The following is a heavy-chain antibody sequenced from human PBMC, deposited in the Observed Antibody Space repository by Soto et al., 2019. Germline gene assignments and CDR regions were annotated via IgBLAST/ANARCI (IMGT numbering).Heavy chain of an antibody. CDR1: GFTFSSYA. V-gene: IGHV3-30-3*01. CDR2: ISYDGSNK. CDR3: ARGRDYYDSSGYPPYYFDD. D-gene: IGHD3-22*01. J-gene: IGHJ4*02. Sequence: QVQLVESGGGVVQPGRSLRLSCAASGFTFSSYAMHWVRQAPGKGLEWVAVISYDGSNKYYADSVKGRFTTSRDNSKNTLYLEMNSLRAEDTAVYDCARGRDYYDSSGYPPYYFDDWGQGTLVNVSS.